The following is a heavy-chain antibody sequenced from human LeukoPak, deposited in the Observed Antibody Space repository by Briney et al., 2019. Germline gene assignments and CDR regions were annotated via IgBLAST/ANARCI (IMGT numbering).Heavy chain of an antibody. CDR1: GGSISSYY. V-gene: IGHV4-59*08. D-gene: IGHD6-13*01. CDR3: AKGIAAAGTEYYYYYYMDV. CDR2: IYYSGST. J-gene: IGHJ6*03. Sequence: SETPSLTCTVSGGSISSYYWSWIRQPPGKGLEWIGYIYYSGSTNYNPSLKSRVTISVDTSKNQFSLKLSSVTAADTAVYYCAKGIAAAGTEYYYYYYMDVWGKGTTVTVSS.